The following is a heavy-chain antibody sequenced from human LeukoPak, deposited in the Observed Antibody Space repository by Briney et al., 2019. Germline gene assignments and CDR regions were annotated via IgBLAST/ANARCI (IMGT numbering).Heavy chain of an antibody. CDR1: GFTFTSSA. CDR2: IVVGSGNT. Sequence: SVKVSCKASGFTFTSSAMQWVRQARGQRLEWIGWIVVGSGNTNYAQKFQERVTITRDMSTSTAYMELSSLRSEDTAVHYCARVKRPGWLQGAFDIWGQGTMVTVPS. V-gene: IGHV1-58*02. CDR3: ARVKRPGWLQGAFDI. J-gene: IGHJ3*02. D-gene: IGHD5-24*01.